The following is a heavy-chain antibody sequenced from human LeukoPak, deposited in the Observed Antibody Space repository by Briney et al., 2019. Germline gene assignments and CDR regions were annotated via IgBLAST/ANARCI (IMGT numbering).Heavy chain of an antibody. CDR1: GFTFSTYG. CDR3: ARGPDHGGSYYPD. Sequence: QSGGSLRLSCAASGFTFSTYGMHWVRQAPGKGLEWVAVIPYDGSNEYYADSVKGRFTISRDNSKNTLYLQMSSLRAEDTAVYYCARGPDHGGSYYPDWGQGTRVTVSS. D-gene: IGHD3-10*01. V-gene: IGHV3-30*03. CDR2: IPYDGSNE. J-gene: IGHJ4*02.